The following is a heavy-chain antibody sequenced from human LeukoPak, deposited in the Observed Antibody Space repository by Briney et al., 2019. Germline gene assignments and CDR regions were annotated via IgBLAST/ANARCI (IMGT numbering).Heavy chain of an antibody. Sequence: PSETLSLTCTVSGDSFSTYYWSWIRQPAGKGLEWIGHIYTSGTTNYNPSLKSRVTVSIDTSKNQCSLKLSSITAADTAVYYCARDAKYYYGSRTYFFFEYWGQGTLLTVSS. J-gene: IGHJ4*02. CDR3: ARDAKYYYGSRTYFFFEY. CDR2: IYTSGTT. CDR1: GDSFSTYY. D-gene: IGHD3-10*01. V-gene: IGHV4-4*07.